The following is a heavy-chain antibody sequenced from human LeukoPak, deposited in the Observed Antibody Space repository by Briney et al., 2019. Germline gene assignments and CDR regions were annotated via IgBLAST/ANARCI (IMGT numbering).Heavy chain of an antibody. J-gene: IGHJ4*02. CDR3: ARGLTYYDILTGYRRGDYFDY. CDR2: IKQDGSEK. CDR1: GFTFSSYG. Sequence: GRSLRLSCAASGFTFSSYGMHWVRQAPGKGLEWVANIKQDGSEKYYVDSVKGRFTISRDNAKNSLYLQMNSLRAEDTAVYYCARGLTYYDILTGYRRGDYFDYWGQGTLVTVSS. V-gene: IGHV3-7*01. D-gene: IGHD3-9*01.